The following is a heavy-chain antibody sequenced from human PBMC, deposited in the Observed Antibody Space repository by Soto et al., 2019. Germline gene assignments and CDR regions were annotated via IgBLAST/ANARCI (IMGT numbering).Heavy chain of an antibody. D-gene: IGHD3-10*01. Sequence: SETLSLTCAVYGGSFSGYNWSWIRQPPGKGLEWIGYIYYSGSTNYNPSLKSRVTISVDTSKNQFSLKLSSVTAADTAVYYCAGALWDNPGFDYWGQGTLVTVSS. CDR1: GGSFSGYN. J-gene: IGHJ4*02. V-gene: IGHV4-59*08. CDR3: AGALWDNPGFDY. CDR2: IYYSGST.